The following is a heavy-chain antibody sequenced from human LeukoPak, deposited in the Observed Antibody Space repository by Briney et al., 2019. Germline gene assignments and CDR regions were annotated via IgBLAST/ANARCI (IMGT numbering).Heavy chain of an antibody. CDR3: AKDTSIGKYCTNGVCSPFDY. Sequence: PGGSLTLSCAGSGFTFSSYAMSWVRQAPGQGLEWVSVISDSGDYTSYADSVRGRFTISRDNSRNRLYLQMISLRPEDTAIYYCAKDTSIGKYCTNGVCSPFDYWGQGTLVTVSS. J-gene: IGHJ4*02. D-gene: IGHD2-8*01. CDR1: GFTFSSYA. CDR2: ISDSGDYT. V-gene: IGHV3-23*01.